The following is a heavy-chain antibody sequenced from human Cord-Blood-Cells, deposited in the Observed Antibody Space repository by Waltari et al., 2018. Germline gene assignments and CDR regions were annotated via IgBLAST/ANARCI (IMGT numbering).Heavy chain of an antibody. CDR1: GSTFTGYY. D-gene: IGHD3-9*01. CDR2: INPNSGGT. V-gene: IGHV1-2*02. CDR3: ARGGPLYYDILTGYFDY. J-gene: IGHJ4*02. Sequence: QVQLVQSGAEVKKPGASVKVSCKASGSTFTGYYMHWVPQAPGQGLEWMGWINPNSGGTNYAQKFQGRVTMTRDTSISTAYMELSRLRSDDTAVYYCARGGPLYYDILTGYFDYWGQGTLVTVSS.